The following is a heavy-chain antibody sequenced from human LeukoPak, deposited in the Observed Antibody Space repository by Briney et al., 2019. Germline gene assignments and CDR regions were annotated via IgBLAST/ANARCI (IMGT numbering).Heavy chain of an antibody. V-gene: IGHV3-30-3*01. CDR2: ISYDGTNK. CDR3: ARGAYSYGYFDY. CDR1: GFTFSSYW. D-gene: IGHD5-18*01. J-gene: IGHJ4*02. Sequence: GGSLRLSCAASGFTFSSYWMNWVRQAPDKGLEWVAIISYDGTNKYYGDSVQGRFTVSRDNSRNTVFLQMNSLRVDDTAVYYCARGAYSYGYFDYGGQGTLVTVSS.